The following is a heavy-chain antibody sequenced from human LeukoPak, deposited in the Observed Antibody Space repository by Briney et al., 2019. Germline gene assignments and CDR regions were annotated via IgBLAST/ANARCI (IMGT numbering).Heavy chain of an antibody. J-gene: IGHJ4*02. V-gene: IGHV1-2*02. CDR3: ARESSGGIYYAY. D-gene: IGHD1-26*01. Sequence: ASVKVSCKASGYTFTGYYMHWVRQAPGQGLEWMGWINPNSGGTNYAQKFQGRVTMTRDTSISTLSMELTRLESDDTAIYYCARESSGGIYYAYWGQGTLVTV. CDR1: GYTFTGYY. CDR2: INPNSGGT.